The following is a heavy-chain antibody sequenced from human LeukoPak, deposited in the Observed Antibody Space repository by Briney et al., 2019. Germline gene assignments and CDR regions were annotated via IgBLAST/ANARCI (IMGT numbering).Heavy chain of an antibody. D-gene: IGHD3-10*01. J-gene: IGHJ4*02. CDR2: IKSKSAGGTT. V-gene: IGHV3-15*01. Sequence: GGSLRLSCAASGFTFTNAWMTWVRQAPGKGLEWVGRIKSKSAGGTTDYAAPVKGRFTISRDNSKNTLYLQMTSLKTEDTAVYYCSGSGSFYNPGYWGQGTLVTVSS. CDR1: GFTFTNAW. CDR3: SGSGSFYNPGY.